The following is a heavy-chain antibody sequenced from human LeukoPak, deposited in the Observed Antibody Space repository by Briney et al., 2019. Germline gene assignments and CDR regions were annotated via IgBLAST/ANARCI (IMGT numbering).Heavy chain of an antibody. Sequence: PSETLSLTCAVYGGSFSGYYWSWIRQPPGKGLEWIGEINHSGSTNYNPSLKSRVTISIDTSKNQFSLKLSSVTAADTAVYYCARVRWTYDMDVWGQGTTVTVSS. CDR2: INHSGST. J-gene: IGHJ6*02. CDR1: GGSFSGYY. V-gene: IGHV4-34*01. D-gene: IGHD4-23*01. CDR3: ARVRWTYDMDV.